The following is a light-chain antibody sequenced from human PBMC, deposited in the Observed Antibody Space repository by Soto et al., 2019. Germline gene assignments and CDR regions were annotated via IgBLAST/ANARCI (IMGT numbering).Light chain of an antibody. CDR1: QSVSSN. CDR3: QQRSNWPTT. V-gene: IGKV3-11*01. J-gene: IGKJ5*01. Sequence: EIVLTQSPATLSVSPGEIATLSCRASQSVSSNLAWYQQKPGQAPRLLIYDASNRATGIPARFSGSGSGTDFTLTISSLEPEDFAVYYCQQRSNWPTTFGQGTRLEIK. CDR2: DAS.